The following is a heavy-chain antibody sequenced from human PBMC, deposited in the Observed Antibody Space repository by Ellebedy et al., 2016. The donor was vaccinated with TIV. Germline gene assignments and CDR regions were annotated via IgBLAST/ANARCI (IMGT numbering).Heavy chain of an antibody. J-gene: IGHJ4*02. CDR1: GYTFTTYA. CDR2: INAGNGNT. Sequence: ASVKVSCKASGYTFTTYAIHWVRQAPGQRLEWMGWINAGNGNTKSSQKFQGRVTITRDTSASTAYMELSSLRSEDTAVYYCARVSGGGFGELFFDYWGQGTLVTVSS. V-gene: IGHV1-3*01. D-gene: IGHD3-10*01. CDR3: ARVSGGGFGELFFDY.